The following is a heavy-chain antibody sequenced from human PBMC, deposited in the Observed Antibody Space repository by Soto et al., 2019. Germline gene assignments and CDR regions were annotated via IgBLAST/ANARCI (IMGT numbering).Heavy chain of an antibody. CDR3: ARDSSGSGRNNWFDP. V-gene: IGHV4-59*01. Sequence: SETLSVTCTVSGGSISSYYWSWVRQPPGKGLEWIGYIYYTGSTYYNPSLKSRVTMSIDTSRSQLLLQLNSVTAADTAVYYCARDSSGSGRNNWFDPWGQGTLDTVSS. J-gene: IGHJ5*02. CDR1: GGSISSYY. CDR2: IYYTGST. D-gene: IGHD3-10*01.